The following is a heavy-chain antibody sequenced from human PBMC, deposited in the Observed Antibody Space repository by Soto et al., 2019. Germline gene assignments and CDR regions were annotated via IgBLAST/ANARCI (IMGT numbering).Heavy chain of an antibody. V-gene: IGHV1-18*01. J-gene: IGHJ5*02. CDR1: GYTFTSYG. D-gene: IGHD6-19*01. CDR3: VRDWEYSSGWSGQSVRFDP. Sequence: ASVKVSCKASGYTFTSYGISWVRQAPGQGLEGRRRISAYNGNTNYAQKLQGRDTMTTDTSTSTAYMELRSLRSDDTAVYYCVRDWEYSSGWSGQSVRFDPWGQGTLVTVSS. CDR2: ISAYNGNT.